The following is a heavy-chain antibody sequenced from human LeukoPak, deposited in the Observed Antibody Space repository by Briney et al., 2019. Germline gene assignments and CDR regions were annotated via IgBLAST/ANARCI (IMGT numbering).Heavy chain of an antibody. V-gene: IGHV4-39*01. J-gene: IGHJ4*02. D-gene: IGHD6-13*01. CDR2: IYSGGNT. CDR3: ARLGTSWYVSLDY. Sequence: PSETLSLTCTVSGGSNSNNNYYWGWIRQPPGKGLEWIASIYSGGNTYYNPSLKSRVTMSADMSKNQFSLKLTSVTAADTAMYYCARLGTSWYVSLDYWGQGTLVTVSS. CDR1: GGSNSNNNYY.